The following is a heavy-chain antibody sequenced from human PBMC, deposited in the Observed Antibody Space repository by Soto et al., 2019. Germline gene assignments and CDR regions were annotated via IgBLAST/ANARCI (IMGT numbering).Heavy chain of an antibody. CDR3: ARVPRQQWLGWNWFDP. CDR2: IIPIFGTA. Sequence: QVQLVQSGAEVKKPGSSVKVSCKASGGTFSSYAISWVRQAPGQGLEWMGGIIPIFGTANYAQKFQGRVTITADKSTSTGDTELSSVRSADTAVYYCARVPRQQWLGWNWFDPWGQGNLVTVSS. V-gene: IGHV1-69*06. J-gene: IGHJ5*02. CDR1: GGTFSSYA. D-gene: IGHD5-18*01.